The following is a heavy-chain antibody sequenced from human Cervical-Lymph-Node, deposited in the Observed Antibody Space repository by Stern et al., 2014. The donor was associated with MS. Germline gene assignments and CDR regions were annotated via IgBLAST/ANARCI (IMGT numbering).Heavy chain of an antibody. CDR2: IIPRFGSG. V-gene: IGHV1-69*01. D-gene: IGHD3-10*01. J-gene: IGHJ6*02. CDR3: ARGMRGDAHFDGMDV. Sequence: QVQLMQSGAEAMKPGSSVRVSCKASGGPLNMHAIGWLRQAPGQGLEWIGGIIPRFGSGIKAQKFQGRVTITADESTNTVYMDLRRLRSDDAAVYYCARGMRGDAHFDGMDVWGQGTTVSVSS. CDR1: GGPLNMHA.